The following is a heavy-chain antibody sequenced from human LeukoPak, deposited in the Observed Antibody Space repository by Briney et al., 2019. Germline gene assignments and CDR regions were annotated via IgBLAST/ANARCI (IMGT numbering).Heavy chain of an antibody. V-gene: IGHV4-4*07. CDR1: GGSISSYY. CDR2: IYTSGST. Sequence: SETLSLTCTVSGGSISSYYWSWIRQPAGKGLEWIGRIYTSGSTNYNPSLKSRVTMSVDTSKDQFSLQMSSVTAADTAVYYCARGRGNFYEHRVYPPYWYSDLGGRGTRVTVSS. J-gene: IGHJ2*01. CDR3: ARGRGNFYEHRVYPPYWYSDL. D-gene: IGHD2/OR15-2a*01.